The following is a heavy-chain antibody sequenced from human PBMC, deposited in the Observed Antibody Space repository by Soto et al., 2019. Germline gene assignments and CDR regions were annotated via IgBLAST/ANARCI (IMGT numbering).Heavy chain of an antibody. CDR3: VHFSTGTYGTIFFDY. D-gene: IGHD3-3*01. CDR2: IYWDVDK. J-gene: IGHJ4*02. CDR1: GFSLSSSAVGVG. V-gene: IGHV2-5*02. Sequence: SGPTLVNPTQTLTLTCTFSGFSLSSSAVGVGVGWIRQPPGKALEWLALIYWDVDKRYSPSLKSRITITKDTSQHQVVLTMTNMDAVDTATYYCVHFSTGTYGTIFFDYWGLGTLVTVSS.